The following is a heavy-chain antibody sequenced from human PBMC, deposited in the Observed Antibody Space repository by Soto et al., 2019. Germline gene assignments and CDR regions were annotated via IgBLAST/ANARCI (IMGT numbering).Heavy chain of an antibody. CDR1: GYTFTSYY. CDR2: INPSGGST. Sequence: QVQLVQSGAEVKKPGASVKVSCKASGYTFTSYYMHWVRQAPGQGLEWMGIINPSGGSTSYAQKFQGRVNMTRDTSTSTGYMELSSLRSEDTAVYYCARVGCSGGSCYSWRDIYGMDVWGRVTTVTVS. J-gene: IGHJ6*02. CDR3: ARVGCSGGSCYSWRDIYGMDV. V-gene: IGHV1-46*01. D-gene: IGHD2-15*01.